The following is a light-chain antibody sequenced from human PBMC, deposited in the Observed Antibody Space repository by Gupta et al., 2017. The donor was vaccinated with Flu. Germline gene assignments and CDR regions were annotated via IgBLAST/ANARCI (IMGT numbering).Light chain of an antibody. J-gene: IGLJ3*02. CDR3: QVWDYNSDHWV. CDR1: NIGSKS. CDR2: SDI. V-gene: IGLV3-21*02. Sequence: GQTARITCGENNIGSKSVHWFQQRPGQAPVLFIFSDITRPSGIPERVSGSKSANTATLTISWVEAGDEADYYCQVWDYNSDHWVFGGGTKLTVL.